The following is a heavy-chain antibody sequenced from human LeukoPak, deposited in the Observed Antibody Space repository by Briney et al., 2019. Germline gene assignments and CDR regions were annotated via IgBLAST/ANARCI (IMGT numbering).Heavy chain of an antibody. CDR3: ARGKRFFEWLIPVGFDS. D-gene: IGHD3-3*01. Sequence: PGGSLRLSCAASGFTFSSYSMNWVRQAPGKGLEWVANIKQDGSEKNYLDSVKGRFTISRDNGKNSLFLEMNGLRAEDTALYFCARGKRFFEWLIPVGFDSWGQGTLVTVSS. J-gene: IGHJ4*02. V-gene: IGHV3-7*01. CDR2: IKQDGSEK. CDR1: GFTFSSYS.